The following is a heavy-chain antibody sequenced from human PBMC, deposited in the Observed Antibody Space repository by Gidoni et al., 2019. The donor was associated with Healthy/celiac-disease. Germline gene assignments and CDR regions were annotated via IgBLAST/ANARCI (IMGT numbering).Heavy chain of an antibody. D-gene: IGHD6-19*01. CDR1: GFTFSRYG. CDR3: AKDGGSGWVNWFDP. J-gene: IGHJ5*02. CDR2: ISYDGSKK. V-gene: IGHV3-30*18. Sequence: QVQLVESGGGVVQPGRSQRLSCAASGFTFSRYGLHWVRQAPGKGLEWVAVISYDGSKKYYADSVKGRFTISRDNSKNTLYLQMNSLRAEDTAVYYCAKDGGSGWVNWFDPWGQGTLVIVSS.